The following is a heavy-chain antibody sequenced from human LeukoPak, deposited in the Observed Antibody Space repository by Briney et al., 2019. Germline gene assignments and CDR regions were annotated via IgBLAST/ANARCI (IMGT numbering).Heavy chain of an antibody. V-gene: IGHV1-69*13. D-gene: IGHD3-22*01. CDR1: GGTFSSYA. CDR3: ARSPHYYDSSGYYYYGMDV. CDR2: IIPIFGTA. Sequence: SVTVSCKASGGTFSSYAISWVRQAPGQGLEWMGGIIPIFGTANYAQKFQGRVTITADESTSTAYMELSSLRSEDTAVYYCARSPHYYDSSGYYYYGMDVWGQGTTVTASS. J-gene: IGHJ6*02.